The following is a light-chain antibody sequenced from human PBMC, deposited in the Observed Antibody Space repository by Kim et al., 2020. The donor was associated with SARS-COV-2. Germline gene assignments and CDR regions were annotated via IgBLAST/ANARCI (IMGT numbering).Light chain of an antibody. CDR2: EVN. CDR3: SSYAGTNNYV. V-gene: IGLV2-8*01. Sequence: GQSVPISCTGTSSDVGNYKYVSWYQQHPGKAPEFIIYEVNQRPSGVPDRFSGSKSGNTASLTVSGLQAEDEAHYYCSSYAGTNNYVFGTGTKVTVL. CDR1: SSDVGNYKY. J-gene: IGLJ1*01.